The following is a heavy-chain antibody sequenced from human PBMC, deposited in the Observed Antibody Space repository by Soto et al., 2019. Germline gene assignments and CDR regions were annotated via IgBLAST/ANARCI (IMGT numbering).Heavy chain of an antibody. J-gene: IGHJ4*02. CDR3: STAGAGRFESYYASGALDY. CDR1: GFSFSTYG. V-gene: IGHV3-48*01. Sequence: EVQLVESGGDLVQPGGSLRLSCAASGFSFSTYGMTWVRQAPGKGLEWISYISSSSNTMYYAGSVGGRFAISRDNAKNSLHLQMNSLRAEDTAVYYCSTAGAGRFESYYASGALDYWGQGTLVTVSS. CDR2: ISSSSNTM. D-gene: IGHD3-10*01.